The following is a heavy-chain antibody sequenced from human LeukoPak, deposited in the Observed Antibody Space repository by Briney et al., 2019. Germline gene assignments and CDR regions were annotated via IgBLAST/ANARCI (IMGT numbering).Heavy chain of an antibody. D-gene: IGHD2-21*02. J-gene: IGHJ5*02. CDR2: INPSGGST. CDR1: GYTFTSYD. Sequence: ASVKVSCKASGYTFTSYDINWVRQATGQGLEWMGIINPSGGSTSYAQKFQGRVTMTRDTSTSTVYMELSSLRSEDTAVYYCARAPYCGGDCYTNWFDPWGQGTLVTVSS. CDR3: ARAPYCGGDCYTNWFDP. V-gene: IGHV1-46*01.